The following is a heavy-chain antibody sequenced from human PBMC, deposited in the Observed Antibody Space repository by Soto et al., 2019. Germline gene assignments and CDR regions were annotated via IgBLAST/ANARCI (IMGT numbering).Heavy chain of an antibody. Sequence: QLQLQESGSGLVKPSQTLSLTCAVSGGSISSGGYSWSWIRQPPGKGLEWIGYIYHSGSTYYNPSRKRRVTISVDRSKNQFSLKLSSVTAADTAVYYCAREGSGSGSFDYWGQGTLVTVSS. D-gene: IGHD3-10*01. J-gene: IGHJ4*02. CDR2: IYHSGST. V-gene: IGHV4-30-2*01. CDR3: AREGSGSGSFDY. CDR1: GGSISSGGYS.